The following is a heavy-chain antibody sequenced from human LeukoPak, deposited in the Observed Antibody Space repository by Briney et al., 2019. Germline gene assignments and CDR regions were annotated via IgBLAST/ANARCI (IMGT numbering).Heavy chain of an antibody. CDR2: ISYDGRNQ. D-gene: IGHD4-17*01. CDR3: ARDLGADYGDYVENWFDP. CDR1: GFSFTTYG. J-gene: IGHJ5*02. Sequence: PGTSLRLSCAASGFSFTTYGMHWVRQAPLKGLEWLAAISYDGRNQNYADSVKGRFTIFRDNSQNTLYLQMNSLRAEDTAVYYCARDLGADYGDYVENWFDPWGQGTLVTVSS. V-gene: IGHV3-30*03.